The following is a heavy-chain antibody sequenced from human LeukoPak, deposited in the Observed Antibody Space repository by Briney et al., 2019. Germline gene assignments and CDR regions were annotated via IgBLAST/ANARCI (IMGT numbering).Heavy chain of an antibody. J-gene: IGHJ4*02. Sequence: MVIIYPADSDTTYSPSFQGQVTISADKSISTAYLQWSSLKASDTAMYYCATPARYSSSFDYWGQGTLVTVSS. D-gene: IGHD6-13*01. CDR2: IYPADSDT. V-gene: IGHV5-51*01. CDR3: ATPARYSSSFDY.